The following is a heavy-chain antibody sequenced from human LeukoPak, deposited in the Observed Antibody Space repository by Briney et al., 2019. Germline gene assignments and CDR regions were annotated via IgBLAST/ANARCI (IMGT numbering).Heavy chain of an antibody. D-gene: IGHD3-10*01. Sequence: GGSLSLSCAASGFTFSTFAMIWVRQPPGKGLEWVSSIFPSGGEIHYADPVRSRFTISRDNSKSTLSLQMNRLRSDDTGVYYCARVPYYGSGMNFDYWGQGTLVTVSS. CDR3: ARVPYYGSGMNFDY. CDR1: GFTFSTFA. V-gene: IGHV3-23*01. CDR2: IFPSGGEI. J-gene: IGHJ4*02.